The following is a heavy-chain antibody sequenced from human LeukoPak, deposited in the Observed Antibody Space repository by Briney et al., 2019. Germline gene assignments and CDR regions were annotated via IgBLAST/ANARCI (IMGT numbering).Heavy chain of an antibody. CDR1: GGSISSGDYY. CDR3: VGEEAGCSSPSCYRAFDI. Sequence: KPSQTLSLTCTVSGGSISSGDYYWSWIRQPPGKGLEWIGRFYTSGSTSYDPSLKSRVTMSSDTSKNQFSLNLSSVTAADTAVYYCVGEEAGCSSPSCYRAFDIWGQGTLVTVSS. J-gene: IGHJ3*02. CDR2: FYTSGST. V-gene: IGHV4-61*02. D-gene: IGHD2-2*02.